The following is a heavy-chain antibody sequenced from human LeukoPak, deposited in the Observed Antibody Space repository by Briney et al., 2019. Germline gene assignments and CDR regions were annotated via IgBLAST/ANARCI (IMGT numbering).Heavy chain of an antibody. CDR3: ARVDTAMGDYYYYMDV. V-gene: IGHV3-53*01. D-gene: IGHD5-18*01. J-gene: IGHJ6*03. CDR2: IYSGGTT. Sequence: GGSLRLSCAASGFTVSNNYMSWVRQAPGKGLEWVSVIYSGGTTYYADSVKGRFTISRDNSKNTLYLQMNSLRAEDTALYYCARVDTAMGDYYYYMDVWGKGTTVTVSS. CDR1: GFTVSNNY.